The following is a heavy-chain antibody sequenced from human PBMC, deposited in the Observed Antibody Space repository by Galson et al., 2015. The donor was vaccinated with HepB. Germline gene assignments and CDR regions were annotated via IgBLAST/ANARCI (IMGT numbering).Heavy chain of an antibody. CDR1: GGTFSSYA. Sequence: SVKVSCKASGGTFSSYAISWVRQAPGQGLEWMGGIIPIFGTANYAQKFQGRVTITADESTSTAYMELSSLRSEDTAVYYCASSHSGYDGPPDPYGMDVWGQGTTVTVSS. V-gene: IGHV1-69*13. D-gene: IGHD5-12*01. J-gene: IGHJ6*02. CDR3: ASSHSGYDGPPDPYGMDV. CDR2: IIPIFGTA.